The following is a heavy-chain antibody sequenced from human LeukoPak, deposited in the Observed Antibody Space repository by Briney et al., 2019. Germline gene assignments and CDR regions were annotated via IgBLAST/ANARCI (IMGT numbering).Heavy chain of an antibody. CDR1: GFTFSDYY. Sequence: GGSLRLSCAASGFTFSDYYMSWIRQAPGKGLEWVSYISSSGSTIYFADSVKGRFTISRDNARNSLYLQMNSLGAEDTAVYYCARESYYDFYYWGQGTLVTVSS. V-gene: IGHV3-11*04. CDR2: ISSSGSTI. D-gene: IGHD3-3*01. J-gene: IGHJ4*02. CDR3: ARESYYDFYY.